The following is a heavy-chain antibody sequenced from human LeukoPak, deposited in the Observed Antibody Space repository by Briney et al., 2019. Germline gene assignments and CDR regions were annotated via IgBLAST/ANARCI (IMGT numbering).Heavy chain of an antibody. J-gene: IGHJ3*02. CDR3: ARERELLRGDAFDI. CDR1: GYTFISYY. V-gene: IGHV1-46*01. CDR2: TNPGGGST. D-gene: IGHD1-26*01. Sequence: ASVKVSCKASGYTFISYYLHWVRQAPGQGLEWMGITNPGGGSTNYAQKFQGRVTMTRDTSTSTVYMELSSLRSEDTAVYYCARERELLRGDAFDIWGQGTMVTVSS.